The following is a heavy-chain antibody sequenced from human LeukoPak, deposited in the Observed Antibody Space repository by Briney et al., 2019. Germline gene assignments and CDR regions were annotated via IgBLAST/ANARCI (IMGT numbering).Heavy chain of an antibody. J-gene: IGHJ4*02. Sequence: GGSLRLSCAASGFTFISHWMTWVRQAPGKGLEWVANINQDGSEKYYVNSVKGRFTISRDNAKNSLYLQMTSLRAEDTAVYYCARGGVVRGVIPLDYWGQGTLVTVSS. CDR2: INQDGSEK. CDR3: ARGGVVRGVIPLDY. CDR1: GFTFISHW. D-gene: IGHD3-10*01. V-gene: IGHV3-7*05.